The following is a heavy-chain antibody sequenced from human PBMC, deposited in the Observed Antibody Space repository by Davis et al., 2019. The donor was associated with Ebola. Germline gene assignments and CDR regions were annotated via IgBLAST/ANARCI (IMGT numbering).Heavy chain of an antibody. Sequence: GESLKISCAASGFTFSSYAMSWVRQAPGKGLEWVSAISGSGGSTYYADSVKGRFTISRDNSKNTLYLQMNSLRAEDTAVYYCAKDLLRYFDWLPQAIDYWGQGTLVTVSS. CDR3: AKDLLRYFDWLPQAIDY. CDR2: ISGSGGST. D-gene: IGHD3-9*01. V-gene: IGHV3-23*01. J-gene: IGHJ4*02. CDR1: GFTFSSYA.